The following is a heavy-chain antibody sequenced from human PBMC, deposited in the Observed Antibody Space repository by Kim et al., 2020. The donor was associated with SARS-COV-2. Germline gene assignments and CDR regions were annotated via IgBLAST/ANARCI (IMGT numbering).Heavy chain of an antibody. Sequence: GTTNYHPSLKSRVTISASTPKNQFTLVLTAVTAADTAVYYCARSHGGYWGQGTLVTVSS. J-gene: IGHJ4*02. V-gene: IGHV4-59*01. D-gene: IGHD3-10*01. CDR2: GTT. CDR3: ARSHGGY.